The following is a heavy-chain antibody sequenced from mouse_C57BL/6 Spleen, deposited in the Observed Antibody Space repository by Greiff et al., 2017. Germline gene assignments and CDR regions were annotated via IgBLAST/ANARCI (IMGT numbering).Heavy chain of an antibody. CDR1: GYSITSGYY. CDR3: ARKGYDYDVYFDV. CDR2: ISYDGSN. V-gene: IGHV3-6*01. D-gene: IGHD2-4*01. J-gene: IGHJ1*03. Sequence: VQLKESGPGLVKPSQSLSLTCSVTGYSITSGYYWNWIRQFPGNKLEWMGYISYDGSNNYNPSLKNRISITRDTSKNQFFLKLNSVTTEDTATYYCARKGYDYDVYFDVWGTGTTVTVSS.